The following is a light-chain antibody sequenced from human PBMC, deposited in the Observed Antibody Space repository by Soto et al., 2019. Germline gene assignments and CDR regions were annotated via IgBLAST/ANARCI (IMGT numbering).Light chain of an antibody. J-gene: IGLJ2*01. CDR3: ASWDDSVNGPV. V-gene: IGLV2-8*01. Sequence: QSALTQPPSASGSPGQSVTISCTGTSSDVGGYDYVSWYQQHPGKAPKLMIYEVTIRPSGVSDRFSGSKSGNTSSLTVSGLQAEDEADYYCASWDDSVNGPVFGGGTKVTVL. CDR1: SSDVGGYDY. CDR2: EVT.